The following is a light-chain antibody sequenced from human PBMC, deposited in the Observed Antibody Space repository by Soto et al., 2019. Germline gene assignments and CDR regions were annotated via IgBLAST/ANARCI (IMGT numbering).Light chain of an antibody. CDR2: DVS. CDR3: SSYRSTNTLGV. CDR1: SSDIGGYNY. V-gene: IGLV2-14*01. J-gene: IGLJ2*01. Sequence: QSALTQPASVSGSPGQSITISCTGTSSDIGGYNYVSWYQQHPGQAPKLMIYDVSSRPSGISDRFSGSKSGNTASLTISGLQAEDEADYYCSSYRSTNTLGVFGGGTQLTVL.